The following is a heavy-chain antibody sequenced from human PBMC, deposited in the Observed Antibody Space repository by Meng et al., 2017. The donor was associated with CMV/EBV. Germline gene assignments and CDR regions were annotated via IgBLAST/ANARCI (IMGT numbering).Heavy chain of an antibody. D-gene: IGHD3-10*01. CDR1: GYTLTGYS. Sequence: ASVKVSCKASGYTLTGYSMHWVRQAPGQGLEWMGWINPNSGGTNYAQKFQGRVTMTRDTSISTAYMELSRLRSDDTAVYYCARAWGGETRIGDYYGMDVWGQGTTVTVSS. CDR3: ARAWGGETRIGDYYGMDV. V-gene: IGHV1-2*02. J-gene: IGHJ6*02. CDR2: INPNSGGT.